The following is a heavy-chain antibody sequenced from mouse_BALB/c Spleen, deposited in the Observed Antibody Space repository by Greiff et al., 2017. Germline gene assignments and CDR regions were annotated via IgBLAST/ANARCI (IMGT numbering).Heavy chain of an antibody. CDR3: ARVGNYYGSIDGAMGY. Sequence: VQLQQPGAELVKPGASVKLSCKASGYTFTSYWMHWVKQRPGQGLEWIGEINPSNGRTNYNEKFKSKATLTVDKSSSTAYMQLSSLTSEDSAVYYCARVGNYYGSIDGAMGYWGQGTSVTVSS. CDR1: GYTFTSYW. D-gene: IGHD1-1*01. V-gene: IGHV1S81*02. J-gene: IGHJ4*01. CDR2: INPSNGRT.